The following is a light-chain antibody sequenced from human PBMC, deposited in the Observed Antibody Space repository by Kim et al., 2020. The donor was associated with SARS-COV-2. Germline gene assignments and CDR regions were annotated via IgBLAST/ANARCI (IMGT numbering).Light chain of an antibody. CDR2: AAS. CDR3: QQASTYPLT. Sequence: DIQLTKSPSFFLASVGDRVAITCRASQGISSSLAWYQQKPGEAPKLLVYAASTLQGGVSSRFSGSGSGTDFTLTISSLQPEDFATYYCQQASTYPLTFGGGTKVGIK. CDR1: QGISSS. V-gene: IGKV1-9*01. J-gene: IGKJ4*01.